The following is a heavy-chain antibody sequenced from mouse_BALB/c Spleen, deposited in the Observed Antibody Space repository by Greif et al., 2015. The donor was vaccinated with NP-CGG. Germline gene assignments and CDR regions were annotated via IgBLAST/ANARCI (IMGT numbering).Heavy chain of an antibody. J-gene: IGHJ4*01. V-gene: IGHV1-7*01. CDR3: ARNYAMDY. CDR1: GYTFTSYW. Sequence: QVQLKESGAELAKPGASVKMSCKASGYTFTSYWMHWVKQRPGQGLEWIGYINPSTGYTEYNQKFKDKPTLTADKSSSTAYMQLSSLTSEDSAAYYCARNYAMDYWGQGTSVTVSS. CDR2: INPSTGYT.